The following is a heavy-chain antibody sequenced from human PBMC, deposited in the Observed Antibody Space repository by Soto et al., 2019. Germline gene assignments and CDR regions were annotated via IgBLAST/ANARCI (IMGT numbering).Heavy chain of an antibody. CDR3: ARSTGYD. CDR2: IDGSGSGT. D-gene: IGHD5-12*01. Sequence: EVQLLESGGGLVQPGGSLSLSCAASGFTFNSYAMAWIRQVPGKGLDYVASIDGSGSGTYYADSAKGRFTISRDNSKDTVYLQMNSLRAEDTALYYCARSTGYDWGQGTVVTVSS. CDR1: GFTFNSYA. V-gene: IGHV3-23*01. J-gene: IGHJ4*02.